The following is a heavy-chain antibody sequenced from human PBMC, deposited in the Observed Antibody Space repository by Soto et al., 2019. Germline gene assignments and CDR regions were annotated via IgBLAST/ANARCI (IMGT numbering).Heavy chain of an antibody. CDR2: IYYSGST. Sequence: QVQLQESGPGLVKPSQTLSLTCTVSGGSISSGGYYWSWIRQHPGKGLEWIGYIYYSGSTYYNPSLKSRVTISVVTSKNQFSLKLSSVTAADTAVYYCAREVDRRYYYYMDVWGKGTTVTVSS. V-gene: IGHV4-31*03. CDR3: AREVDRRYYYYMDV. J-gene: IGHJ6*03. CDR1: GGSISSGGYY.